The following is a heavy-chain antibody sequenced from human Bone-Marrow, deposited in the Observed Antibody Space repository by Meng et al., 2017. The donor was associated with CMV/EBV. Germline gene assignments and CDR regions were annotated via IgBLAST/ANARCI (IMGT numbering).Heavy chain of an antibody. CDR3: ARGGGYSSSWPLGY. D-gene: IGHD6-13*01. CDR2: INPNSGGT. CDR1: GYTFTGYY. J-gene: IGHJ4*02. Sequence: VQPVLSRAEVKQPGSSVKVSSKASGYTFTGYYMHWVRQAPGQGLEWMGWINPNSGGTNYAQKFQGRVTMTRDTSISTAYMELSRLRSDDTAVYYCARGGGYSSSWPLGYWGQGTLVTVSS. V-gene: IGHV1-2*02.